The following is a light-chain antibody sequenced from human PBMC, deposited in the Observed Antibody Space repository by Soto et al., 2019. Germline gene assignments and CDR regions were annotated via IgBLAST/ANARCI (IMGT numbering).Light chain of an antibody. J-gene: IGKJ1*01. CDR3: QQYSNYWT. CDR1: QSISSW. Sequence: DIQMTQSPSTLSASLGDRVTITCRASQSISSWLAWYQQKLGRAPRLLIYAASTLQSGVPSRFSGSGSGTDFTLTISCLQSEDFTTYYCQQYSNYWTFGQGTKVDI. CDR2: AAS. V-gene: IGKV1-5*01.